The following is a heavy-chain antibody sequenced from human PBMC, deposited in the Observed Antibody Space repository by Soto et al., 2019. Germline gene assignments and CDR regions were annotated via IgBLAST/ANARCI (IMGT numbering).Heavy chain of an antibody. Sequence: SETLALTCSASGADINTYSWTWIRQPAGKGLEWIGRIYTSASINYNPSLRGRVTLSVDTSTNQVSLKLASVTAADTAVYYCARDREAGYNFYYGMDVWGQGTTVTVSS. J-gene: IGHJ6*02. D-gene: IGHD6-19*01. V-gene: IGHV4-4*07. CDR3: ARDREAGYNFYYGMDV. CDR2: IYTSASI. CDR1: GADINTYS.